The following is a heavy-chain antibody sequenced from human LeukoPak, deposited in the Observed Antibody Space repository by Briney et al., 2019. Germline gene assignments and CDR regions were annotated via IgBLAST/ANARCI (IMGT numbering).Heavy chain of an antibody. V-gene: IGHV5-51*01. CDR2: IYPGDSDT. D-gene: IGHD2-15*01. CDR1: GYSLTSYW. CDR3: ARQGCSGGSCQRYAFDI. Sequence: GESLKISCKGSGYSLTSYWIGWVRQIPGKGLEWMGIIYPGDSDTRYSPSFQGQVTIPADKSISPAYLQWSSLKASDTAIYCCARQGCSGGSCQRYAFDIWGQGTMVTVSS. J-gene: IGHJ3*02.